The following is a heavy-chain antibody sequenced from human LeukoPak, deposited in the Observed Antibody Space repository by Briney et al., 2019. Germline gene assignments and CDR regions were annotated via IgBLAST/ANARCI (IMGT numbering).Heavy chain of an antibody. CDR3: AKDGIAARRGY. J-gene: IGHJ4*02. D-gene: IGHD6-6*01. Sequence: GRSLRLSCAASGFTFSSYAMRWVRQAPGKGLEWVAVISYDGSNKYYADSVKGRFTISRDNSKNTLYLQMNSLRAEDTAVYYCAKDGIAARRGYWGQGTLVTVSS. CDR2: ISYDGSNK. CDR1: GFTFSSYA. V-gene: IGHV3-30-3*01.